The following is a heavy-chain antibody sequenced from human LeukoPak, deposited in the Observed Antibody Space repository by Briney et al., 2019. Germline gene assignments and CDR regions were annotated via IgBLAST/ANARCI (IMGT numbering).Heavy chain of an antibody. D-gene: IGHD3-22*01. CDR3: ATGEYYYDSSGYYPAS. J-gene: IGHJ5*02. V-gene: IGHV3-30*02. CDR2: IRYDGSKE. Sequence: GGSLRLSCAASGLTLSSYGMHWVGQAPGKGGEGVGVIRYDGSKEDYADSGKGGFTISRDNSKNTLYLQMNSLRAEDTAVYHCATGEYYYDSSGYYPASWGQGTLVTVSS. CDR1: GLTLSSYG.